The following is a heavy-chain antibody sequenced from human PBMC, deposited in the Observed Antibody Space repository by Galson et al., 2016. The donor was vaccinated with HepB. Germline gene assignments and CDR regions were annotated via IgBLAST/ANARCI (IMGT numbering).Heavy chain of an antibody. J-gene: IGHJ4*02. CDR3: ARGNGSGSYGVFYY. D-gene: IGHD3-10*01. V-gene: IGHV1-46*01. Sequence: SVKVSCKASGYTFTNYYMHWVRQAPGQGLEWMGIMFPSGGTTNYAQNFQGRVSMTRDTSTTTDYMELSSLRSEDTAVYYCARGNGSGSYGVFYYWGQGTLVTVSS. CDR1: GYTFTNYY. CDR2: MFPSGGTT.